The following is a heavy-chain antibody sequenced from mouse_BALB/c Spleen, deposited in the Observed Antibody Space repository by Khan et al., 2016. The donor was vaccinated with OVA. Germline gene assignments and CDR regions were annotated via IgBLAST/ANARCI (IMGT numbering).Heavy chain of an antibody. V-gene: IGHV2-3*01. Sequence: VQLQESGPGLVAPSQCLSLTCTVSGFSLTSYGVRWVRQPPGKGLEWLGVIRGDGNTNFHSALRSRLSISKDNSTSQVFLMLISLQTDETATYYCAKDMEYYAVDYWGQGTSVTVSS. CDR2: IRGDGNT. CDR3: AKDMEYYAVDY. CDR1: GFSLTSYG. J-gene: IGHJ4*01.